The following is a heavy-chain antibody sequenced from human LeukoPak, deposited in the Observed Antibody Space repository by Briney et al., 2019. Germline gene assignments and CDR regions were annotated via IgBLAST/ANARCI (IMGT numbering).Heavy chain of an antibody. D-gene: IGHD4-23*01. CDR3: AKDRADYGGDYGMDA. Sequence: PGGSLRLSCAASGFTFSNSAMSWVRQAPGKGLEWVSTLSGSGITTYYADSVKGRFTISRDNSKNTLYLQMNSLRAEDTAVYYCAKDRADYGGDYGMDAWGQGTTVTVSS. CDR1: GFTFSNSA. V-gene: IGHV3-23*01. J-gene: IGHJ6*02. CDR2: LSGSGITT.